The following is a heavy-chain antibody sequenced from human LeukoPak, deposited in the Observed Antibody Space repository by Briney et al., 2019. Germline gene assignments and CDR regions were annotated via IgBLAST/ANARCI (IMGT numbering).Heavy chain of an antibody. J-gene: IGHJ4*02. CDR1: GFTFSSYA. CDR3: AKDYYYDSSGYYYRGVFDY. D-gene: IGHD3-22*01. Sequence: PGGSLRLSCAASGFTFSSYAMSWVRQAPGKGLEWVSAISGSGGGTYYADSVKGRFTISRDNSKNTLYLQMNSLRAEDTAVYYCAKDYYYDSSGYYYRGVFDYWGQGTLVTVSS. CDR2: ISGSGGGT. V-gene: IGHV3-23*01.